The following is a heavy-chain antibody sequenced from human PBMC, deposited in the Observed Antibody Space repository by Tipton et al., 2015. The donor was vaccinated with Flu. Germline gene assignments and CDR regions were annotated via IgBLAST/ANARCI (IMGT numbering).Heavy chain of an antibody. CDR2: MNPRNGET. Sequence: QLVQSGAEVKKPGASVKVSCKASGYSFTTYEINWVRQATGQRPEWMGWMNPRNGETGYTQNFQGKVTMTRDTSISTAYMELSSLASAESAMDCCAKAFVRGGAHGYRGQGSLGTVSS. CDR3: AKAFVRGGAHGY. J-gene: IGHJ4*02. D-gene: IGHD2-8*01. V-gene: IGHV1-8*01. CDR1: GYSFTTYE.